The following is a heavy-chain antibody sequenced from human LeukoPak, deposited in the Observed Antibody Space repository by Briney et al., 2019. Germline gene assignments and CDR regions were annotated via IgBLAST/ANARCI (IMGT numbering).Heavy chain of an antibody. D-gene: IGHD1-14*01. V-gene: IGHV3-48*03. CDR2: IGNTGRTI. Sequence: PGGSLRLSCAASGFSFSSYEMNWVRQAPGRGLEGVSYIGNTGRTIYYVDSVKDRFTVSRDNAKNSLYLQMNSLRAEDTAIYYCVRGDRYFFDYWGQGTLVTVSS. CDR1: GFSFSSYE. J-gene: IGHJ4*02. CDR3: VRGDRYFFDY.